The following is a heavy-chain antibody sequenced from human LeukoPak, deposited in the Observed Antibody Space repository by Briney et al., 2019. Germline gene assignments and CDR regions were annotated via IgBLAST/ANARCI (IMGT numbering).Heavy chain of an antibody. CDR1: GYTLTTYA. Sequence: ASVKVSCKASGYTLTTYAMHWVRQAPGQRLEWMGWINAGNGNTKYSQNFQGRVTITRDTSASTAYMEVSSLRSEDTAVYYCVRDPYPARGGVAFDYWGQGTLVTVSS. D-gene: IGHD2-8*02. V-gene: IGHV1-3*01. CDR3: VRDPYPARGGVAFDY. CDR2: INAGNGNT. J-gene: IGHJ4*02.